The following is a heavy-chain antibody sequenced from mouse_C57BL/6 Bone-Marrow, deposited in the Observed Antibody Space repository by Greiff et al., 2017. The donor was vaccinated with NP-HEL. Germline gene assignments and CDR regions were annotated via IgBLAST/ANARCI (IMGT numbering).Heavy chain of an antibody. V-gene: IGHV5-4*01. J-gene: IGHJ1*03. CDR2: ISDGGSYT. D-gene: IGHD1-1*01. Sequence: EVKLVESGGGLVKPGGSLKLSCAASGFTFSSYAMSWVRQTPEKRLEWVATISDGGSYTCYPDNVKGRFTISRDNPKNNLYLQMSHLKSEDTAMYYCARDGPFYYGSSHWYFDVWGTGTTVTVSS. CDR3: ARDGPFYYGSSHWYFDV. CDR1: GFTFSSYA.